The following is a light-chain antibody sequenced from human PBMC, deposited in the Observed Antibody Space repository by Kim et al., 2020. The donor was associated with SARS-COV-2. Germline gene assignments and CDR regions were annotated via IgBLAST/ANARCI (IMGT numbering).Light chain of an antibody. CDR2: EGS. CDR1: RSDVGSYNL. V-gene: IGLV2-23*01. CDR3: CSYAGSSTWV. J-gene: IGLJ3*02. Sequence: GQSITIACTGNRSDVGSYNLVSWYQQHPGKAPKLMIYEGSKRPSGVSNRFSGPKSGNTASLTISGLQAEDEADYYCCSYAGSSTWVFGGGTQLTVL.